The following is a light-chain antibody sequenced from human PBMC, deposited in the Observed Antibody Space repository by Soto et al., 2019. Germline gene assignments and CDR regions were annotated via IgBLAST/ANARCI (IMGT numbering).Light chain of an antibody. J-gene: IGLJ2*01. CDR1: SSNIGAGYD. V-gene: IGLV1-40*01. Sequence: QSVLTQPPSVSGAPGQRVTISCTGSSSNIGAGYDVHWYQQLPGTAPKLLIYGNINRPSGVPDRFSGSKSGTSASLAITGLQAEDEADYYCQSYDSSLSVLVVFGGGTKVTVL. CDR3: QSYDSSLSVLVV. CDR2: GNI.